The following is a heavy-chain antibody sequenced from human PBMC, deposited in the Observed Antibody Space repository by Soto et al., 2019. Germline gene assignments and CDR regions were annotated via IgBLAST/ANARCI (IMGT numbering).Heavy chain of an antibody. J-gene: IGHJ3*01. CDR3: ACGGSGNFYAEPFDF. V-gene: IGHV2-26*01. Sequence: QVTLKESGPVLLKPTETLTLTCTVSGFSLSNARMGLSWIRQPPGKTLEWLAHIFSNDDKSYNTALKTRLTISKDTSKNQLVLIMTDVDPVDTATYYCACGGSGNFYAEPFDFWGQGTMVTVSS. D-gene: IGHD3-10*01. CDR2: IFSNDDK. CDR1: GFSLSNARMG.